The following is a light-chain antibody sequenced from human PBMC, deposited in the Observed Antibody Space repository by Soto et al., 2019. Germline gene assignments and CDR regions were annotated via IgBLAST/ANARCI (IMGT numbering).Light chain of an antibody. CDR1: QTVGVR. Sequence: EIVLTQSPATLSSSPCDRATLSCRASQTVGVRLAWYQHKPGQAPRLIIYEASNRAAGVPDRFSGGGSGTDFTLTISRLEPEDFAVYFCQQYGSSPRTFGQGTKVDIK. CDR3: QQYGSSPRT. V-gene: IGKV3-20*01. CDR2: EAS. J-gene: IGKJ1*01.